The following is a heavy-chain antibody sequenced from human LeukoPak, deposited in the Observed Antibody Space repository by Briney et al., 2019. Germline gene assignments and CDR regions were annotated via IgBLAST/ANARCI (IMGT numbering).Heavy chain of an antibody. CDR1: GITFSRSW. V-gene: IGHV3-7*04. CDR2: IKEDGGEI. CDR3: ARDRGGRSGLDD. Sequence: GGSLRLSCAASGITFSRSWMSWVRQAPGKGLEWVAFIKEDGGEIYYVDSVKGRFTISRDNGENSLYLQMNSLRAEDTAVYYCARDRGGRSGLDDWGQGTLVTVSS. J-gene: IGHJ4*02. D-gene: IGHD2-15*01.